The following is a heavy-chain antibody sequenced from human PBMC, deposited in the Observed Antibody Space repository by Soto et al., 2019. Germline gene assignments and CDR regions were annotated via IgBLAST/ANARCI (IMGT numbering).Heavy chain of an antibody. CDR1: GGSISSSSYY. D-gene: IGHD3-3*02. CDR2: IYYTGST. CDR3: ASPKIAFYNWFDP. J-gene: IGHJ5*02. V-gene: IGHV4-39*01. Sequence: NLSETLSITCTVSGGSISSSSYYWGWIREPPGKALEWIGSIYYTGSTYYNPSLKSRVTISVDTSKNQFSLKLSSVTAADTAVYYCASPKIAFYNWFDPWGQGTLVTVS.